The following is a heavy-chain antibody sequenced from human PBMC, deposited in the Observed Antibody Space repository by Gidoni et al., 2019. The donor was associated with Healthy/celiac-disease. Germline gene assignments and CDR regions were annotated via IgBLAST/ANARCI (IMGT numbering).Heavy chain of an antibody. D-gene: IGHD3-22*01. CDR3: VKEGSSGSFDY. Sequence: EVQLRESGGGLVQPGGSLRLSGPASGFTLGSYAMHWVRQAPGKGLEYVSAISSNGGSTYYAESVKGRFTTSRDNSKNTLYVQVSSLRAEDTSVYYCVKEGSSGSFDYWGQGTLVTVSS. J-gene: IGHJ4*02. V-gene: IGHV3-64*05. CDR1: GFTLGSYA. CDR2: ISSNGGST.